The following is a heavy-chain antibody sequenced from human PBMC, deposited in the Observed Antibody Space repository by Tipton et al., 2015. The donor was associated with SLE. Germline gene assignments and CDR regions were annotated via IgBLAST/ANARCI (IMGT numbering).Heavy chain of an antibody. J-gene: IGHJ6*03. V-gene: IGHV3-30*04. Sequence: SLRLSCAASGFTFSSYAMHWVRQAPGKGLEWVAVVSYDGSNKYYADSVKGRFTISRDNSKNTLYLQMNSLRAEDTAVYYCARAAIVVGGPSYYYYMDVWGKGTTVTVSS. CDR2: VSYDGSNK. CDR3: ARAAIVVGGPSYYYYMDV. D-gene: IGHD2-21*01. CDR1: GFTFSSYA.